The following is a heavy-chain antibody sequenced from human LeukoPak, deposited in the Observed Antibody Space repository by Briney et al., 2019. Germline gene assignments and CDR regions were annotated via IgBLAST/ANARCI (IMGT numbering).Heavy chain of an antibody. CDR3: ASSRLKRELLFGGEAYFDY. Sequence: ASVKVSCKASGYTFTAYYMHWVRQAPGQGLEWMGWMNPNRGTTGYAQKFQGRVTMTRNTSISTAYMELSSLRSEDTAVYYCASSRLKRELLFGGEAYFDYWGQGTLVTVSS. D-gene: IGHD1-26*01. V-gene: IGHV1-8*02. CDR1: GYTFTAYY. CDR2: MNPNRGTT. J-gene: IGHJ4*02.